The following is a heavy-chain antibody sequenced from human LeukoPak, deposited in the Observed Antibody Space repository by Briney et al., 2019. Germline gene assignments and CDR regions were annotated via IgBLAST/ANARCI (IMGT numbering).Heavy chain of an antibody. J-gene: IGHJ4*02. D-gene: IGHD3-16*02. CDR1: GFTFSSYG. CDR2: ISSSSSTI. CDR3: ARAHHRRVYDYVWGSYPY. Sequence: GRSPRLSCAASGFTFSSYGMNWVRQAPGKGLEWVSYISSSSSTIYYADSVKGRFTISRDNAKNSLYLQMNSLRAEDTAVYYCARAHHRRVYDYVWGSYPYWGQGTLVTVSS. V-gene: IGHV3-48*01.